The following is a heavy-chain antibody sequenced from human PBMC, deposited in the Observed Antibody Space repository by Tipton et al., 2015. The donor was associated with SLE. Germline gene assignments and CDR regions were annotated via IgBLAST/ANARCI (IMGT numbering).Heavy chain of an antibody. CDR3: ASGGYYASGSYYGGWFDP. V-gene: IGHV4-4*08. D-gene: IGHD3-10*01. J-gene: IGHJ5*02. Sequence: TLSLTCAVSGGSISNYYWSWIRLTSGERLEWIGYTHTSGSTNYNPSLKSRVSISVDTSKNQVSLKLTSVTAADTGVYYCASGGYYASGSYYGGWFDPRGQGTLVTVSS. CDR1: GGSISNYY. CDR2: THTSGST.